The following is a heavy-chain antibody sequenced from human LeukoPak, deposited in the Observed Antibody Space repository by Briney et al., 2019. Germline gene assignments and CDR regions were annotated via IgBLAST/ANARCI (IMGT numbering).Heavy chain of an antibody. D-gene: IGHD4-17*01. J-gene: IGHJ3*02. V-gene: IGHV1-69*05. CDR1: GGTISSYA. CDR2: IIPIFGTA. CDR3: ARDDEGDYDAFDI. Sequence: SVKVSCKASGGTISSYAISWVRQAPGQGLEWMGGIIPIFGTANYAQKFQGRVTITTDESTSTAYMELSSLRSEDTAVYYCARDDEGDYDAFDIWGQGTMVTVSS.